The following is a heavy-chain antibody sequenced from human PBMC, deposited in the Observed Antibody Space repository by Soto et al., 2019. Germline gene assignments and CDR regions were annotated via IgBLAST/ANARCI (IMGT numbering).Heavy chain of an antibody. D-gene: IGHD2-21*02. CDR2: INHSGST. J-gene: IGHJ3*02. V-gene: IGHV4-34*01. Sequence: SETLSLTCAVYGGSFSGYYWSWIRQPPGKGLEWIGEINHSGSTNYNPSLKSRVTISVDTSKNQFSLKLSSVTAADTAVYYCARDRTGAVVTAIYPYDAFDIWGQGTMVTVSS. CDR1: GGSFSGYY. CDR3: ARDRTGAVVTAIYPYDAFDI.